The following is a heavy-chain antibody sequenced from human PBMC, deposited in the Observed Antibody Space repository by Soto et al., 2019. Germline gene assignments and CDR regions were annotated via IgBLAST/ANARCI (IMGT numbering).Heavy chain of an antibody. CDR2: ISYDGSST. Sequence: GGSLRLSCAASRFSFRAHGMHWVRQAPGKGLEWVAVISYDGSSTYYADSVKGRFTISRDNSNNALYLQMSNLRPEDTAVYFCAKDHRNGGSRVDYWGQGTLVTVSS. V-gene: IGHV3-30*18. CDR3: AKDHRNGGSRVDY. CDR1: RFSFRAHG. J-gene: IGHJ4*02. D-gene: IGHD2-15*01.